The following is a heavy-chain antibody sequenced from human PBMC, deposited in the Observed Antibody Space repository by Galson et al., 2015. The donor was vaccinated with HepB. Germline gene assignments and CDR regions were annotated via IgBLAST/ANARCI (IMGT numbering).Heavy chain of an antibody. CDR2: IIGNGGTA. J-gene: IGHJ5*02. D-gene: IGHD3-3*01. CDR1: GFTFSNYA. Sequence: SLRLSCAASGFTFSNYAMTWVRQAPGKGLEWVSVIIGNGGTAYYADSVKGRFTISRDNSKNTLFLQMNSLRAEDTAIYYCAGRSGQGWFDPWGQGTLVTVSS. CDR3: AGRSGQGWFDP. V-gene: IGHV3-23*01.